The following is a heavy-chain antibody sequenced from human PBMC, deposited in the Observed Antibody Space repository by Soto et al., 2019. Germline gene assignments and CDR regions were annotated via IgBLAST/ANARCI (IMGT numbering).Heavy chain of an antibody. CDR1: GFTFSSYA. V-gene: IGHV3-30-3*01. D-gene: IGHD2-2*01. J-gene: IGHJ4*02. CDR3: ARPVGVIVVVPAAIVY. CDR2: ISYDGSNK. Sequence: PGGSLRLSCAASGFTFSSYAMHWVRQAPGKGLEWVAVISYDGSNKYYADSVKGRFTISRDNSKNTLYLQMNSLRAEDTAVYYCARPVGVIVVVPAAIVYWGQGTLVTVSS.